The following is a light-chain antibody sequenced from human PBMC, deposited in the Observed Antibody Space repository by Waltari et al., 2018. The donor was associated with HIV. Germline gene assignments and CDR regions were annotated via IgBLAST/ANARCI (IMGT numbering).Light chain of an antibody. Sequence: QSVLTQPPSASGTPGQRVTISCSGSSSNIGSNTVNWYQQLPGTAPKLLIYSNIQRPSGVPDRFSGSKSGTSASLAISGLQSEDEADYYCAAWDDSLNVNWVFGGGTKLTVL. CDR2: SNI. J-gene: IGLJ3*02. CDR3: AAWDDSLNVNWV. V-gene: IGLV1-44*01. CDR1: SSNIGSNT.